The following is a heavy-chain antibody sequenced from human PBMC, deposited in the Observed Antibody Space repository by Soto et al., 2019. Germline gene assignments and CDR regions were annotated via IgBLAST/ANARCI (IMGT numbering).Heavy chain of an antibody. CDR2: IIPILGIA. J-gene: IGHJ4*02. V-gene: IGHV1-69*02. CDR3: ARGFIPFKGLDY. CDR1: GGTFSSYT. Sequence: QVQLVQSGAEVKKPGSSVKVSCKASGGTFSSYTISWVRQAPGQGLEWMGRIIPILGIANYAQKFQGRVTITADKSTSTAYMELSSLRSEDTAVYYCARGFIPFKGLDYWGQGTLVTVSS. D-gene: IGHD2-21*01.